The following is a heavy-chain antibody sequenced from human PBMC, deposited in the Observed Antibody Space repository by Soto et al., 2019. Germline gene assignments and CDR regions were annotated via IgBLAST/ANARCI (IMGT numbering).Heavy chain of an antibody. J-gene: IGHJ3*02. D-gene: IGHD6-19*01. CDR3: ARVSRGLFDAFVI. V-gene: IGHV4-39*01. CDR1: GGSISYSSYD. Sequence: QLQLQASGPGLVKPSETLSLTCTVSGGSISYSSYDCAWMRQPPGKGLEWIGKIYYSGSANYSPSQKIGVDISVDTSMNKFSLKVSSATAADTAVYYGARVSRGLFDAFVILRQRTTVTVSS. CDR2: IYYSGSA.